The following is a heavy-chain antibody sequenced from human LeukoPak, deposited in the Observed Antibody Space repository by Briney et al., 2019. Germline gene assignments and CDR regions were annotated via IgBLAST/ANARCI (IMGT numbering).Heavy chain of an antibody. D-gene: IGHD1-26*01. CDR3: ARRIGSSRSLDF. V-gene: IGHV5-51*01. CDR2: IYPCDSDT. J-gene: IGHJ4*02. Sequence: GESLKISSKGSGYNFNSYWIGWVRHLPGKGLEWMGIIYPCDSDTSYSPSFQGQVTISANKSISTAYLQWSTLKASDTAMYFCARRIGSSRSLDFWGQGTLVTVSS. CDR1: GYNFNSYW.